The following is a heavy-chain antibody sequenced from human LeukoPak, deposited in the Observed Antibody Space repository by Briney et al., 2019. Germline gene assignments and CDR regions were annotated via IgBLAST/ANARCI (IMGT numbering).Heavy chain of an antibody. CDR1: GFTFSSYS. J-gene: IGHJ4*02. CDR3: ARDKEFGSLYFDY. Sequence: PGGSLRLSCAASGFTFSSYSMNWVRQAPGKGLEWVSSISSSSSYIYYADSVKGRFTISRDNAKNSLYLQMNSLRAEDTAVYYCARDKEFGSLYFDYWGQGTLVTVSS. CDR2: ISSSSSYI. V-gene: IGHV3-21*01. D-gene: IGHD3-10*01.